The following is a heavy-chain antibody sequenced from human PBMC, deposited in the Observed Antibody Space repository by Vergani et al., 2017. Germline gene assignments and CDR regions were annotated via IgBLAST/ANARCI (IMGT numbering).Heavy chain of an antibody. CDR3: ARDEAIFGVVTPGY. J-gene: IGHJ4*02. D-gene: IGHD3-3*01. CDR2: ISWNSGSI. CDR1: GFTFNDYA. Sequence: EVQLVESGGGLVQPGRSLRLSCAASGFTFNDYAMHWVRQAPGKGLEWVSGISWNSGSIGYADSVKGRFTISRDNAKNSLYLQMNSLRAEDTALYYCARDEAIFGVVTPGYWGQGTLVTVSS. V-gene: IGHV3-9*01.